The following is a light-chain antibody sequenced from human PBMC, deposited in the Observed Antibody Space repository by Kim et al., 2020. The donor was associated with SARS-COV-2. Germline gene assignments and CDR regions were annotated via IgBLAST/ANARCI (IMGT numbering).Light chain of an antibody. Sequence: IQMTQSPSTLSASIGDRVTITCRASQGISSALAWYQQKPGKAPKLVIYGASNLESAVPSRFSGSGSGTEFTLNITSLQPDDVATYYCQQYSIYWTFGQGTKVDIK. CDR3: QQYSIYWT. CDR1: QGISSA. J-gene: IGKJ1*01. V-gene: IGKV1-13*02. CDR2: GAS.